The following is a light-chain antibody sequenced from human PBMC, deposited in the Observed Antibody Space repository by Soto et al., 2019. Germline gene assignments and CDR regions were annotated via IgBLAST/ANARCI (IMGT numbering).Light chain of an antibody. CDR3: SSYAGSNYVI. J-gene: IGLJ2*01. Sequence: QSALTQPPSASGSPGQSVTISCTGTSSDVGGYNYVSWYQQHPGKAPKLMIYEVNKRPSGVPDRFSGSKSDNTASLTVSGLQAEDEAYYYCSSYAGSNYVIFGGGTKL. CDR1: SSDVGGYNY. CDR2: EVN. V-gene: IGLV2-8*01.